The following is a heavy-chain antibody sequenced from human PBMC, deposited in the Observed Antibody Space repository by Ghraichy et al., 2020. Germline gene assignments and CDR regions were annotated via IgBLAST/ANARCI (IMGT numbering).Heavy chain of an antibody. V-gene: IGHV4-4*07. D-gene: IGHD6-19*01. CDR1: GGSISSYY. CDR2: IYTSGST. J-gene: IGHJ4*02. Sequence: SETLSLTCTVSGGSISSYYWSWIRQPAGKGLEWIGRIYTSGSTNYNPSLKSRVTMSVDTSKNQFSLKLSSVTAADTAVYYCARDRESYSGGWDPFDYWGQGTLVTVSS. CDR3: ARDRESYSGGWDPFDY.